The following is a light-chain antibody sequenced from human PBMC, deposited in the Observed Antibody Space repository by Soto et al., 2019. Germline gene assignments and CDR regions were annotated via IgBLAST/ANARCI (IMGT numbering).Light chain of an antibody. CDR2: DVS. Sequence: QSALTQPRSVSGSPGQSVTISCTGTSSDVGGYNYVSWYQQHPGKAPKLMIFDVSKRPSGVPDRFSGSKSGNTASLPISGLQAEDEADYYCCSYAGSYNVVFGGGTQLTVL. CDR1: SSDVGGYNY. V-gene: IGLV2-11*01. CDR3: CSYAGSYNVV. J-gene: IGLJ2*01.